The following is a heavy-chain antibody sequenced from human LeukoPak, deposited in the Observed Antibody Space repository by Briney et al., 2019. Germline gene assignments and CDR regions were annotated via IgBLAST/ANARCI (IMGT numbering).Heavy chain of an antibody. J-gene: IGHJ4*02. Sequence: GGSLRLSCVVSGLTVSSNYMSWVRQAPGKGLEWVSVIYSGGSTYYADSVKGRFTISRDISKNTLYLQMNSLRAEDTAVYYCAKDRRITMVRGVIVHWGQGTLVTVSS. CDR2: IYSGGST. V-gene: IGHV3-53*01. CDR1: GLTVSSNY. CDR3: AKDRRITMVRGVIVH. D-gene: IGHD3-10*01.